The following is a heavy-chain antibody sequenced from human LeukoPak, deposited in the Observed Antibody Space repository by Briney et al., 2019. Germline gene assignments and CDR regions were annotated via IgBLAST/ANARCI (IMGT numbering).Heavy chain of an antibody. V-gene: IGHV1-2*02. CDR3: AKDPRPGKIAAAGRWWFDP. D-gene: IGHD6-13*01. J-gene: IGHJ5*02. CDR1: GYTFTGYY. Sequence: AASVKVSCKASGYTFTGYYMHWVRQAPGQGLEGMGWINPNSGGTNYAQKFQGRVTMTRDTSISRAYMELSRLRSDDTAVYYCAKDPRPGKIAAAGRWWFDPWGQGTLVTVSS. CDR2: INPNSGGT.